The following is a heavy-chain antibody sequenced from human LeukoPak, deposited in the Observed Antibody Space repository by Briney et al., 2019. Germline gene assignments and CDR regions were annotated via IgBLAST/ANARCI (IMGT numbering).Heavy chain of an antibody. CDR1: GFPFSDYG. V-gene: IGHV3-30*18. J-gene: IGHJ3*02. CDR3: AKVLVGANFDAFDI. CDR2: ISHDGNNK. Sequence: GGSLRLSCAASGFPFSDYGMYWVRQAPGKGLEWLAVISHDGNNKYYADSVKGRITISRDNSKNTLYLLMNSLRAEDTAIYYCAKVLVGANFDAFDIWGQGTMVTVSS. D-gene: IGHD1-26*01.